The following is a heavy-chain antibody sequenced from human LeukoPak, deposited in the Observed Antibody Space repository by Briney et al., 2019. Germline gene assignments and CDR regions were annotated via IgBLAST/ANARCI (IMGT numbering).Heavy chain of an antibody. CDR1: GFTFTSAP. CDR3: ATKTPGNYPYDY. J-gene: IGHJ4*02. Sequence: PGGSLRLSCVLSGFTFTSAPMNWVRQPPGKGLEGVSTSGTDGDTYYADSVKGRFTISRDNSKNTVHLQMTSLRVEDTAVYYCATKTPGNYPYDYWGQGTLVIVSP. V-gene: IGHV3-23*01. CDR2: SGTDGDT. D-gene: IGHD3-22*01.